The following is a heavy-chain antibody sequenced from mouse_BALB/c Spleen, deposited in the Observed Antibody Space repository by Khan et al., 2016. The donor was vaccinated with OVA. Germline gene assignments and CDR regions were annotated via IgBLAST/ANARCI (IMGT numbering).Heavy chain of an antibody. Sequence: QVQLKESGAELVRPGVSVKISCKGSGYTFTDYAMHWVKQSHAKSLEWIGVISTYYGDADYSQKFKGRATMTVDSSSSTAYMELARLTSEDSAIYYCARGGKFAYWGQGTLVTVSA. CDR3: ARGGKFAY. CDR2: ISTYYGDA. V-gene: IGHV1S137*01. D-gene: IGHD1-1*02. J-gene: IGHJ3*01. CDR1: GYTFTDYA.